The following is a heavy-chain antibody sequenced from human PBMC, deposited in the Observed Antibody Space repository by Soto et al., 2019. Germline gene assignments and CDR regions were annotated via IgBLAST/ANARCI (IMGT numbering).Heavy chain of an antibody. CDR2: ISSSSSTI. J-gene: IGHJ4*02. CDR1: GFTFSSYS. CDR3: ARDIRRITIFGVVPPYFDY. D-gene: IGHD3-3*01. V-gene: IGHV3-48*01. Sequence: PGGSLRLSCAASGFTFSSYSMNWVRQAPGKGLEWVSYISSSSSTIYYADSVKGRFTISRDNAKNSLYLQMNSLRAEDTAVYYCARDIRRITIFGVVPPYFDYWGQGTLVTVSS.